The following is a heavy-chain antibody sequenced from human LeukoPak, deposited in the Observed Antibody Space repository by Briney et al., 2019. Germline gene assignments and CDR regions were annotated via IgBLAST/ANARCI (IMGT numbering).Heavy chain of an antibody. CDR2: ISASGGNT. D-gene: IGHD3-22*01. Sequence: ETLSLTCAIYGGSFSGYYWSWIRQPPGKGLEWVSAISASGGNTHYADSVKGGFTISRDNSKNTVTLQMNSLRVEDTAVYYCAKALYDTSGGGYWGQGTLVTVSS. CDR1: GGSFSGYY. CDR3: AKALYDTSGGGY. J-gene: IGHJ4*02. V-gene: IGHV3-23*01.